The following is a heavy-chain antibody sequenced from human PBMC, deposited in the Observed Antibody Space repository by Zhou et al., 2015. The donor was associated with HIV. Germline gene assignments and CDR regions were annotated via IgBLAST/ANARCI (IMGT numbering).Heavy chain of an antibody. CDR2: MLWNSGMI. D-gene: IGHD4-17*01. Sequence: EAQLVESGGGLVQPGKSLRLSCLASGFSFDDYAMHWVRQVPGKGLEWVSGMLWNSGMIGYADSVKGRFTISRDNAKKSLILQMDNLRAEDTALYFCVRGPSYGSRPDYFDFWGPDFWSPSP. J-gene: IGHJ4*01. CDR3: VRGPSYGSRPDYFDF. V-gene: IGHV3-9*01. CDR1: GFSFDDYA.